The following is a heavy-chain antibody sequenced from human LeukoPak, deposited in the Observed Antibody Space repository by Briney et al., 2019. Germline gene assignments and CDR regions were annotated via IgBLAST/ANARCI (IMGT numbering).Heavy chain of an antibody. CDR2: INYSGST. V-gene: IGHV4-39*07. CDR3: ARVSRGRYLFDI. Sequence: SETLSLTCIVSGASISRSSYFWGWIRQPPGKGLEWIGIINYSGSTYYNPSLESRVTISVDTSKDQFSLKLTSVTAADTAVYYCARVSRGRYLFDIWGQGTMVTVSS. CDR1: GASISRSSYF. J-gene: IGHJ3*02. D-gene: IGHD3-16*02.